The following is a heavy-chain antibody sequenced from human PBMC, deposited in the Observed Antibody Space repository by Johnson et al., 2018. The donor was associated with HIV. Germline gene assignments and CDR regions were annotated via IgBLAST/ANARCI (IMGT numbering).Heavy chain of an antibody. D-gene: IGHD3-22*01. CDR3: AREGGAFYDSSGSLAFDI. Sequence: VQLVESGGGLVKPGGSLRLSCAASGFTFSDYYMSWIRQAPGKGLEWVANIKQDGSEKYYADSVKGRFTISRDNSKNTLYVQMNRLTVDDTAVYYCAREGGAFYDSSGSLAFDIWGQGTMVTVSS. V-gene: IGHV3-7*01. J-gene: IGHJ3*02. CDR1: GFTFSDYY. CDR2: IKQDGSEK.